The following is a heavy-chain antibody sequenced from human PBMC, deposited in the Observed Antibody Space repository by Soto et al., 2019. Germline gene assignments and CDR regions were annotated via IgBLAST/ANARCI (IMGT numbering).Heavy chain of an antibody. CDR3: ARETDDSSGYSFGFDY. V-gene: IGHV4-30-4*01. D-gene: IGHD3-22*01. CDR2: IYYSGST. Sequence: PSETLSLTCAVSGGSISSGDYYWSWIRQPPGKGLEWIGYIYYSGSTYYNPSLKSRVTISVDTSKNQFSLKLSSVTAADTAVYYCARETDDSSGYSFGFDYWGQGTLVTVSS. CDR1: GGSISSGDYY. J-gene: IGHJ4*02.